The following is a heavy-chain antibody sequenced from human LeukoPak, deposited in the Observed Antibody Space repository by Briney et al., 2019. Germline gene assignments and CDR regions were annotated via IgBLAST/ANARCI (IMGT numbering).Heavy chain of an antibody. CDR2: IYYSGST. V-gene: IGHV4-39*07. D-gene: IGHD2-15*01. J-gene: IGHJ3*02. Sequence: SETLSLTCTVSGGSISSSSYYWGWIRQPPGKGLEWIGSIYYSGSTYYNPSLKSRVTISVDTSKNQFSLKLSSVTAADTAVYYCAKDHKHAFDIWGQGQWSPSLQ. CDR1: GGSISSSSYY. CDR3: AKDHKHAFDI.